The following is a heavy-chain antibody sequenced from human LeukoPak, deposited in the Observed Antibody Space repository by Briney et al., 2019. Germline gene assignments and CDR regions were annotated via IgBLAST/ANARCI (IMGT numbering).Heavy chain of an antibody. CDR3: ARSDGGSENY. D-gene: IGHD1-26*01. V-gene: IGHV3-21*01. CDR1: GFTFSSYG. CDR2: ISSTGSDI. J-gene: IGHJ4*02. Sequence: GGSLRLSCATSGFTFSSYGMNWVRQAPGKGLEWVSSISSTGSDIFYADSVKGGFTISREDAKKSVYMQMNSLRDEDTAVYYCARSDGGSENYWGQGILVTVSS.